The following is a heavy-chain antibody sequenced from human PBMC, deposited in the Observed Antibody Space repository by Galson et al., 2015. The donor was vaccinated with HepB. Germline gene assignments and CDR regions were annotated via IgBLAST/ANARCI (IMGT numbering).Heavy chain of an antibody. Sequence: SLRLSCAASGFTFSDYYMSWLRQAPGKGLEWVSYISSSGSTIYYADSVKGRFTISRDNAKNSLYLQMNSLRAEDTAVYYCARADSYCSSTSCYRLDYWGQGTLVTVSS. CDR3: ARADSYCSSTSCYRLDY. V-gene: IGHV3-11*01. D-gene: IGHD2-2*01. J-gene: IGHJ4*02. CDR2: ISSSGSTI. CDR1: GFTFSDYY.